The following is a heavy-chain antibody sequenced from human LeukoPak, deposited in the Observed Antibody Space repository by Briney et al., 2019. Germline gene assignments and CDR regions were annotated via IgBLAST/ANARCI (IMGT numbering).Heavy chain of an antibody. Sequence: PGGSLRLSCAASGFTFSSYAMSWVRQAPGKGLDWVAGFIGSGYSTYYADSVKGRFTISRDNSKNTLYLQMNSLRAEDTAVYYCARSFLEWFNYAEYFQHWGQGTLVTVSS. CDR3: ARSFLEWFNYAEYFQH. J-gene: IGHJ1*01. CDR2: FIGSGYST. CDR1: GFTFSSYA. D-gene: IGHD3-3*02. V-gene: IGHV3-23*01.